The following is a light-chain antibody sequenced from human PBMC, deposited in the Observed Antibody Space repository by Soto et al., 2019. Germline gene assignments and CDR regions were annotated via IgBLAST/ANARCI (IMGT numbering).Light chain of an antibody. CDR1: SSEVGSYNR. Sequence: QSVLTQPPSVSGSPGQSVAISYTGKSSEVGSYNRVAWYQQPPGTAHKLIISEVNNRPSGVPDRFSGSKSGNTASLTFFGLQAEDEADYYCSSYTSTNTYVFGTGTKVTVL. CDR2: EVN. V-gene: IGLV2-18*02. J-gene: IGLJ1*01. CDR3: SSYTSTNTYV.